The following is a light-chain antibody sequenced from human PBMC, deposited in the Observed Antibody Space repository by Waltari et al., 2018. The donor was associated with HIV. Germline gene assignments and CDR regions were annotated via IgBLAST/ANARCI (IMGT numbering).Light chain of an antibody. CDR1: SLGDKY. J-gene: IGLJ1*01. CDR3: QAWDSNLHV. V-gene: IGLV3-1*01. CDR2: QDT. Sequence: SYELAQPPFVSVSPGQPTSITCSGDSLGDKYVFGYGQKPGQAPVLVLYQDTKRPPGIPERFSGSHSGDTATLTISGAQAVDEATYYCQAWDSNLHVFGSGTKVTVL.